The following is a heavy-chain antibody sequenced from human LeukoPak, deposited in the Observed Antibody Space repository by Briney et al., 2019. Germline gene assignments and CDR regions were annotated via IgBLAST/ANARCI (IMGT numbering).Heavy chain of an antibody. J-gene: IGHJ4*02. D-gene: IGHD2-2*02. Sequence: PGGSLRLSCAASGFTFSNYGMDWVRQAPGKGLEWVTFIQYDGRSKYYADSVKGRFTISRDNSKSTLYLQMNSLRAEGTAVYYCATISGHYFDCWGQGTLVTVSS. V-gene: IGHV3-30*02. CDR3: ATISGHYFDC. CDR1: GFTFSNYG. CDR2: IQYDGRSK.